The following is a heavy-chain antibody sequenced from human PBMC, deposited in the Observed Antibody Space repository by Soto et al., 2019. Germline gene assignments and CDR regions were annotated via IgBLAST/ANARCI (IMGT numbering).Heavy chain of an antibody. Sequence: VASVKVSCKASGYTFTSYAMHWVRQAPGQRLEWMGWINAGNGNTKYSQKFQGRVTMTRDKSTSTVYMELSSLRSEDTAVYYCASGGSTNWYFDLWGRGTLVTVSS. CDR1: GYTFTSYA. D-gene: IGHD2-15*01. V-gene: IGHV1-3*01. CDR3: ASGGSTNWYFDL. CDR2: INAGNGNT. J-gene: IGHJ2*01.